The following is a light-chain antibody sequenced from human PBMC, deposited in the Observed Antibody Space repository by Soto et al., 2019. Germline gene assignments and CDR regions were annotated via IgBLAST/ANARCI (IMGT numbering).Light chain of an antibody. CDR1: QSVSDTY. V-gene: IGKV3-20*01. CDR2: CAS. CDR3: GQFVGSPPRT. J-gene: IGKJ1*01. Sequence: EIVLTQSPGTLSLSPGEKATLSCRASQSVSDTYLSWYQQKPGQAPRLLLYCASSRATGIPDRFSGSGSGTDFILPIIRLVPEDFAVDYCGQFVGSPPRTFGQGTKVDIK.